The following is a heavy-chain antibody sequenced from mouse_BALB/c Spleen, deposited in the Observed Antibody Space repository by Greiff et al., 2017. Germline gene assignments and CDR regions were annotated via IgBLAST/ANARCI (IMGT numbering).Heavy chain of an antibody. D-gene: IGHD1-1*01. CDR1: GFTFSSYT. CDR2: ISNGGGST. V-gene: IGHV5-12-2*01. CDR3: ARQSSDYAMDY. J-gene: IGHJ4*01. Sequence: DVMLVESGGGLVQPGGSLKLSCAASGFTFSSYTMSWVRQTPEKRLEWVAYISNGGGSTYYPDTVKGRFTISRDNAKNTLYLQMSSLKSEDTAMYYCARQSSDYAMDYWGQGTSVTVSS.